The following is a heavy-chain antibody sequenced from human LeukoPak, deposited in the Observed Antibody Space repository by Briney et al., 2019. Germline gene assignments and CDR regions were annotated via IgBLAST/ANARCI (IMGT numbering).Heavy chain of an antibody. J-gene: IGHJ5*02. V-gene: IGHV3-23*01. Sequence: GVSLRLFCAVCGFTYSSYAMSCVRQAPGKGLEWVIDNSGSGGSTYYADSVKGGFTISRDNSKNTLYLQMNSLGAEDTAVYYCAKEPYSSGWYHWFDPWGQGTLVTVSS. D-gene: IGHD6-19*01. CDR3: AKEPYSSGWYHWFDP. CDR2: NSGSGGST. CDR1: GFTYSSYA.